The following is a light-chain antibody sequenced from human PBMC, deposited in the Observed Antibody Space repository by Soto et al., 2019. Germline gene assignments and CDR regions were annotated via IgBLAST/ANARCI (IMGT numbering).Light chain of an antibody. J-gene: IGKJ1*01. CDR2: KAS. CDR3: QHYNSYSEA. CDR1: QSIETW. V-gene: IGKV1-5*03. Sequence: DIQMTQSSSTLSASVGDRVTITSRASQSIETWLAWYQQKPGKAPKLLIYKASTLKSGVPSRFSGSGSGTEFTLTISSLQPDDFATYYCQHYNSYSEAFGQGTKVDVK.